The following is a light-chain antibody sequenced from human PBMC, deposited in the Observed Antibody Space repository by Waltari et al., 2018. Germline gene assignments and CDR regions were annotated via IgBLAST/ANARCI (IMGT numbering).Light chain of an antibody. CDR1: AFKY. CDR3: SSYTSSSTPRV. CDR2: DVF. V-gene: IGLV2-14*03. Sequence: QSALTQPPSASGSEGQSVTISCTGAFKYVSWYQKHPGKAPKLLIYDVFKRPSGVTVRFSGSPSGDTATLTISGLQAEDEADYYCSSYTSSSTPRVFGGGTKLTVL. J-gene: IGLJ3*02.